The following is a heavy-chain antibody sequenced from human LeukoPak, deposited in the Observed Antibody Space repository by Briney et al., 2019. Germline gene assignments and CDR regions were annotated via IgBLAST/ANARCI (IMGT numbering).Heavy chain of an antibody. J-gene: IGHJ4*02. CDR2: IIPIFGTA. CDR3: ALRYSGYESSGLMDY. D-gene: IGHD5-12*01. Sequence: PWASVTVSCKASGGTFSSYAISWVRQAPGQGLEWMGGIIPIFGTANYAQKFQGRVTITTDESTSTAYMELSSLRSEDTAVYYCALRYSGYESSGLMDYWGQGTLVTVSS. CDR1: GGTFSSYA. V-gene: IGHV1-69*05.